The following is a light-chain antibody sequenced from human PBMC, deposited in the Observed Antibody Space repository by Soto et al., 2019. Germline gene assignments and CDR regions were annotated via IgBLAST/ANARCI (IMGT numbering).Light chain of an antibody. J-gene: IGKJ2*01. CDR2: AAS. V-gene: IGKV1-39*01. CDR3: QQSYGTPPT. Sequence: DIQMTQSPSSLSASVGDRVTITCRASQSVNSYLNWYQQKPGKAPKLLIYAASTLQSGVPSRFSGSGSGTDFTLTITSLQPEDFATYYCQQSYGTPPTFGQGTRLDIK. CDR1: QSVNSY.